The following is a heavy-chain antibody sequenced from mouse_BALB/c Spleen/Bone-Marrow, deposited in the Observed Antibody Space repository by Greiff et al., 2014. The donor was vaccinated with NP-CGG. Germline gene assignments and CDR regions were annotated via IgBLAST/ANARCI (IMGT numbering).Heavy chain of an antibody. CDR1: GYTFTSYW. CDR2: IYPGDGDT. Sequence: QVQLQQSGAELARPGASVKLSCKASGYTFTSYWMQWVKQRPGQGLEWIGTIYPGDGDTRYTQKSKGKATLTADKSSSTAYMQLSSLASEDSAVYYCARRGPYYALDYWGQGTSVTVSS. CDR3: ARRGPYYALDY. V-gene: IGHV1-87*01. J-gene: IGHJ4*01.